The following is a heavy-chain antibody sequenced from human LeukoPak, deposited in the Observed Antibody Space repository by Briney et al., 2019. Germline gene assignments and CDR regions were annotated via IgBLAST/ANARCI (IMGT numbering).Heavy chain of an antibody. CDR2: INPNSGGT. V-gene: IGHV1-2*02. J-gene: IGHJ5*02. Sequence: ASGKVSCKASGYSFTATYMLCVGHGPGHALAWMGWINPNSGGTNYAQKFQGRVTMTTDTSMSTAYMELSRLTSDDTAVYYCARAGGRSWFDPWGQGTLVTVSS. CDR1: GYSFTATY. CDR3: ARAGGRSWFDP.